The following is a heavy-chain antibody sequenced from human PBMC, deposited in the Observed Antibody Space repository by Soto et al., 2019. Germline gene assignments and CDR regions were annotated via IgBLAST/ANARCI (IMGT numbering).Heavy chain of an antibody. CDR2: IRSKAYGGTT. CDR3: IIVLPITYYYYYYGIDV. CDR1: GFTFGDYA. Sequence: GGSLRLSCTASGFTFGDYAMSWFRQAPGKGLEWVGFIRSKAYGGTTEYAASVKGRFTISRDDSKSIAYLQMNSLKTEDTAVYYCIIVLPITYYYYYYGIDVWGQGTTVTVSS. J-gene: IGHJ6*02. V-gene: IGHV3-49*03.